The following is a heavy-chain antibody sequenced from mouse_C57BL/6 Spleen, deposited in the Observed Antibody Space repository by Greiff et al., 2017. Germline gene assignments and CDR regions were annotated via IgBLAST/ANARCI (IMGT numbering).Heavy chain of an antibody. Sequence: VKLVESGAELARPGASVKLSCKASGYTFTSYGISWVKQRTGQGLEWIGEIYPRSGNTYYNEKFKGKATLTADKSSSTAYMELRSLTSEDSAVYFCASNYDFYYAMDYWGQGTSVTVSS. CDR1: GYTFTSYG. D-gene: IGHD2-1*01. CDR3: ASNYDFYYAMDY. CDR2: IYPRSGNT. V-gene: IGHV1-81*01. J-gene: IGHJ4*01.